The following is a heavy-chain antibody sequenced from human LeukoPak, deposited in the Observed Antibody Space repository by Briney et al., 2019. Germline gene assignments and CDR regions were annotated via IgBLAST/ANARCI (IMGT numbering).Heavy chain of an antibody. CDR3: ARALWGYYGSGRAFDY. J-gene: IGHJ4*02. Sequence: SETLSLTCAVDGGSFSGYYWSWIRQPPGKGLEWIGKINHSGSTNYNPSLKSRVTISVDTSKNQFSLKLSSVTAADTAVYYCARALWGYYGSGRAFDYWGQGTLVTVSS. CDR1: GGSFSGYY. CDR2: INHSGST. V-gene: IGHV4-34*01. D-gene: IGHD3-10*01.